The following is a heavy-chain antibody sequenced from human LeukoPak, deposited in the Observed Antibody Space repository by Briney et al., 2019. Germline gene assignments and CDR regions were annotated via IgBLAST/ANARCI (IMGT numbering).Heavy chain of an antibody. V-gene: IGHV4-34*01. CDR1: GGSSSNYY. J-gene: IGHJ4*02. CDR2: INQSGST. D-gene: IGHD5-18*01. Sequence: PSETLSLTCAVYGGSSSNYYWNWIRQSPGKGLELIGEINQSGSTKYNPSPKSRVTISGDTSKNQFSLRLNSVTAADTAVYFCARAYRAHQTFHSYHYFDYWGQGTLVTVSS. CDR3: ARAYRAHQTFHSYHYFDY.